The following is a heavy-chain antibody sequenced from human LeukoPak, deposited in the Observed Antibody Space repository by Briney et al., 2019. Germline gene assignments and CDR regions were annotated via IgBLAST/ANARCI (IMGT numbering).Heavy chain of an antibody. V-gene: IGHV1-18*04. Sequence: ASMTVSCKASGYTFTGYYMHWVRQAPGQGLEWMGWISAYNGNTNYAQKLPGRVTMTTDTSTSTAYMEPRSLRSDDTAVYYCARDEKRYCSSTSCYTISWFDPWGQGTLVTVSS. CDR3: ARDEKRYCSSTSCYTISWFDP. D-gene: IGHD2-2*01. CDR2: ISAYNGNT. J-gene: IGHJ5*02. CDR1: GYTFTGYY.